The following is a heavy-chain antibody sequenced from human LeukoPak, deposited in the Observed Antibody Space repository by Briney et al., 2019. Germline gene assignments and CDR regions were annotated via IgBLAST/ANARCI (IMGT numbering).Heavy chain of an antibody. D-gene: IGHD5-24*01. V-gene: IGHV1-69*04. CDR1: GGTFSSYA. CDR3: AIIGGPMATITIFDI. Sequence: ASVKVSCKASGGTFSSYAISWVRQAPGQGLEWMGRIIPILGIANYAQKFQGRVTMTRNTSISTAYMELSSLRSEDTAVYYCAIIGGPMATITIFDIWGQGTMVTVSS. J-gene: IGHJ3*02. CDR2: IIPILGIA.